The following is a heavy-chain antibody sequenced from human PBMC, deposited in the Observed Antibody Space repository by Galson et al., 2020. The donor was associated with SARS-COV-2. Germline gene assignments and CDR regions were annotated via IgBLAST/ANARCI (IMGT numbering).Heavy chain of an antibody. J-gene: IGHJ3*02. CDR1: GHSVPSNTVA. V-gene: IGHV6-1*01. CDR2: TSYRSKWYN. D-gene: IGHD2-21*02. CDR3: VRDPSLPGAFEI. Sequence: SQTLSPTCAIPGHSVPSNTVAWHWIRQSPTRGLEWLGRTSYRSKWYNDYAISVKSRIIINPDTSKNQFPLQLNSVTPDDAAVYYCVRDPSLPGAFEIWGQGTMVTVSS.